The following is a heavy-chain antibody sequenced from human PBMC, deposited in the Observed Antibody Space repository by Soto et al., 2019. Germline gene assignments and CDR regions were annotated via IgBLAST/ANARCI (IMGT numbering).Heavy chain of an antibody. CDR1: GGSISNGYYY. D-gene: IGHD2-15*01. J-gene: IGHJ4*02. CDR2: IYHSGRT. CDR3: ARWVEVSLDYFDS. Sequence: SETLSLTCTVSGGSISNGYYYWSWVRQNPGKSLEWIGHIYHSGRTYYNPSLKSRVSISVDTSKSQFSLHLSSVTAADTAVYYCARWVEVSLDYFDSWGQGTPVTVS. V-gene: IGHV4-31*03.